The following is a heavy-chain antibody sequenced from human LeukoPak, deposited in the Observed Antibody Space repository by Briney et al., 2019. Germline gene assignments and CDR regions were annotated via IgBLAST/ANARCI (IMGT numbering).Heavy chain of an antibody. D-gene: IGHD6-19*01. Sequence: GSLRLSCAASGFTFSSYGMHWVRQAPGKGLEWVAVIWYDGSNKYYAGSVKGRFTISRDNSKNTLYLQMNSLRAEDTAVYYCAREFSSGWSLDYWGQGTLVTVSS. J-gene: IGHJ4*02. CDR3: AREFSSGWSLDY. CDR1: GFTFSSYG. V-gene: IGHV3-33*01. CDR2: IWYDGSNK.